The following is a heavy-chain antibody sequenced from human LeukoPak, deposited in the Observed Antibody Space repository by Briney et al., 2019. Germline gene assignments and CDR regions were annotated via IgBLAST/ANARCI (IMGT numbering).Heavy chain of an antibody. CDR1: GFTLSSYS. V-gene: IGHV3-48*01. CDR2: ITSSSSTI. CDR3: ARDRDSSGRTFDY. D-gene: IGHD6-19*01. J-gene: IGHJ4*02. Sequence: SGGSLRLSCAASGFTLSSYSMNWVRQAPGKGLEWVSYITSSSSTIHYADSVKGRFTISRDNAKNSLYLQMNSLRAEDTAVYYCARDRDSSGRTFDYRGQGTLVTVSS.